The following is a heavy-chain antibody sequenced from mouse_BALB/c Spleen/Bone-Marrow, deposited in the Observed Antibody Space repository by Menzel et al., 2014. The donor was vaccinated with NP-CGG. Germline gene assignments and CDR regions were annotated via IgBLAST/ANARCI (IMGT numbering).Heavy chain of an antibody. CDR1: GISITTGNYR. D-gene: IGHD2-1*01. J-gene: IGHJ2*01. Sequence: EVQRVESGPGLVKPSQTVSLTCTVTGISITTGNYRWSWIRQFPGSKLEWIGYIYYSGTITYNPSLTSRTTITRDTSKNQFFLEMNSLTAEDTATYYCARFYGNYFDYWGQGTTLTVSS. CDR2: IYYSGTI. V-gene: IGHV3-5*02. CDR3: ARFYGNYFDY.